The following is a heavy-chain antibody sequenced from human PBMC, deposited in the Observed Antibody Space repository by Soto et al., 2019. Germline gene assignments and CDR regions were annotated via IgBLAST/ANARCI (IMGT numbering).Heavy chain of an antibody. J-gene: IGHJ3*02. V-gene: IGHV4-30-4*01. CDR2: IYSRGST. CDR3: ARDLGSGPYKVDALDI. Sequence: PSETLSLTCIVSGGSISSGDYYWSWIRQPPGKGLEWIGYIYSRGSTYYNPSLRSRLTISVDASKNQSSLKLSSVTAADTAVYYCARDLGSGPYKVDALDIWGQGTMVTVSS. D-gene: IGHD3-10*01. CDR1: GGSISSGDYY.